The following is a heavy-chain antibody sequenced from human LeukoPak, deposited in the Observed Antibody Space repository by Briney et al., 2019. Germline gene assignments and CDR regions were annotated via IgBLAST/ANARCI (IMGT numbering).Heavy chain of an antibody. V-gene: IGHV4-59*01. CDR2: IYYSGST. Sequence: SETLSLTCTVSGGSISSYYWSWIRQPPGKGLEWIGYIYYSGSTNYNPSLKSRVTISVDTSKNQFSLKLNSVTAADTAVYYCASLNWNDRDYWGQGTLVTVSS. J-gene: IGHJ4*02. D-gene: IGHD1-1*01. CDR3: ASLNWNDRDY. CDR1: GGSISSYY.